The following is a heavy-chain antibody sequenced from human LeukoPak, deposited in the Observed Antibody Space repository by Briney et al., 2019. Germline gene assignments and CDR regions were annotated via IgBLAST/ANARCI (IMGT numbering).Heavy chain of an antibody. J-gene: IGHJ4*02. D-gene: IGHD3-3*01. CDR3: ARGGPNFGVVIAHFGY. CDR2: IYYSGST. CDR1: GGSISSGGYY. V-gene: IGHV4-31*03. Sequence: SETLSLTCTVSGGSISSGGYYWSWIRQHPGKGLEWIGYIYYSGSTYYNPSLKSRVTISVDTSKNQFSLKLSSVTAADTAVYYCARGGPNFGVVIAHFGYWGQGTLVTVSS.